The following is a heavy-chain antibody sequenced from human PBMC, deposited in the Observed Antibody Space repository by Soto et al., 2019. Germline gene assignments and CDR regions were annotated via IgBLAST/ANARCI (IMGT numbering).Heavy chain of an antibody. CDR2: ISGSGGST. CDR3: VLWPPYYFDY. V-gene: IGHV3-23*01. Sequence: GGSLRLSCAAFGFTFSSYAMSWVRQAPGKGLEWVSAISGSGGSTYYADSVKGRFTISRDNSNNTLYLQMNSLRADYTAVYYCVLWPPYYFDYWGQGTLVTVSS. D-gene: IGHD3-10*01. J-gene: IGHJ4*02. CDR1: GFTFSSYA.